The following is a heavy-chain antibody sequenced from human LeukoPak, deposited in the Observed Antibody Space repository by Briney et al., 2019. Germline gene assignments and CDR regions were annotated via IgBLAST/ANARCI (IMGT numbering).Heavy chain of an antibody. CDR1: GFTFSSYG. CDR3: AKIRGVYYYYYGMDV. J-gene: IGHJ6*04. V-gene: IGHV3-30*18. D-gene: IGHD3-3*01. CDR2: ISYDGSNK. Sequence: PGRSLRLSCAASGFTFSSYGMHWVRQAPGKGLEWVAVISYDGSNKYYADSVKGRFTISRDNPKNTLYLQMNSLRAEDTAVYYCAKIRGVYYYYYGMDVWGKGTTVTVSS.